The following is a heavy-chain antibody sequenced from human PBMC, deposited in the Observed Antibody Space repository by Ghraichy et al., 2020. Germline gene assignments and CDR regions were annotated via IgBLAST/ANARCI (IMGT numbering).Heavy chain of an antibody. CDR1: GFSLSIYW. J-gene: IGHJ4*02. CDR2: INSDGSTT. CDR3: SPGGY. Sequence: GGSLRLSCVASGFSLSIYWMHWVRQAPGKGLVWVSRINSDGSTTTYADSVKGRFTISRDNAKNTLYLQMNSLRVEDTAVYYCSPGGYWGQGTLVTVSS. V-gene: IGHV3-74*01.